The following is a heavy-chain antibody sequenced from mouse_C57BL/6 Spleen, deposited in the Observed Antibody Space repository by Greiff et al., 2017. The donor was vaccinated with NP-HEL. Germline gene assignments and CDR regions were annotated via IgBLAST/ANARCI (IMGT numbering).Heavy chain of an antibody. V-gene: IGHV5-16*01. Sequence: EVMLVESEGGLVQPGSSMKLSCTASGFTFSDYYMAWVRQVPEKGLEWVANINYDGSSTYYLDSLKSRFIISRDNAKNILYLQMSSLKSEDTATYYCARDHYGSSYAMDYWGQGTSVTVSS. CDR3: ARDHYGSSYAMDY. J-gene: IGHJ4*01. CDR1: GFTFSDYY. D-gene: IGHD1-1*01. CDR2: INYDGSST.